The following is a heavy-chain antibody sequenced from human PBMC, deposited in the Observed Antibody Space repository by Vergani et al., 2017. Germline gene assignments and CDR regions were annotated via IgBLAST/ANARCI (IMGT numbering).Heavy chain of an antibody. V-gene: IGHV3-23*01. CDR1: GFSFPGYA. CDR3: TKGSRVYTVFFFDY. J-gene: IGHJ4*02. D-gene: IGHD4-11*01. CDR2: VSGSRATP. Sequence: EVQLLESGGGLVQPGGFLRLSCEASGFSFPGYAMSWVRQAPGKGLDWVSSVSGSRATPYYADSVKGRFIISRDNSKNMMHRQINSLRADDTAVYYCTKGSRVYTVFFFDYLVQGTLATVSS.